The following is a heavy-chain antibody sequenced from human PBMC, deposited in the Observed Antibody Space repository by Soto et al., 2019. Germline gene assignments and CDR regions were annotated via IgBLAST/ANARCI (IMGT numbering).Heavy chain of an antibody. V-gene: IGHV1-2*02. CDR1: GYTFTGYY. J-gene: IGHJ6*02. Sequence: ASVKVSCKASGYTFTGYYMHWVRQAPGQGLEWMGWINPNSGGTNYAQKFQGRVTMTRDTSISTAYMELSRLRSGDTAVYYCARGPLNIVVVVAATPGFDYYGMDVWGQGTTVTVSS. CDR3: ARGPLNIVVVVAATPGFDYYGMDV. D-gene: IGHD2-15*01. CDR2: INPNSGGT.